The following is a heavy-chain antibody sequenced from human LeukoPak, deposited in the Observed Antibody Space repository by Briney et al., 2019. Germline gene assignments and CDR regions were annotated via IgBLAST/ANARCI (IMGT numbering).Heavy chain of an antibody. J-gene: IGHJ4*02. V-gene: IGHV5-51*01. Sequence: GESLKIYCKGSGYSFTSFWIGWVRQMPGKGLEWMGIIYPGDSDIRYNPTFQGQVTISADKSISTAYLQWNSLKASDTAMYYCARPRGTGGKYYFDYWGQGTLVTVSS. CDR1: GYSFTSFW. CDR2: IYPGDSDI. CDR3: ARPRGTGGKYYFDY. D-gene: IGHD3-16*01.